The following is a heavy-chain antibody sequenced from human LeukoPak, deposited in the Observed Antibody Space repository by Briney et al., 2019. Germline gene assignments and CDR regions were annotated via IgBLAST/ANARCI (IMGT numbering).Heavy chain of an antibody. Sequence: GGSLRLSCAASGFTFSSFAMSWVRQAPGKGLEWVSATSNNGGYTYYADSVQGRFTISRDNSKSTLCLQMNSLRAEDTAVYYCAKQLGYCSDGSCYFPYWGQGTLVTVSS. V-gene: IGHV3-23*01. CDR2: TSNNGGYT. J-gene: IGHJ4*02. CDR3: AKQLGYCSDGSCYFPY. CDR1: GFTFSSFA. D-gene: IGHD2-15*01.